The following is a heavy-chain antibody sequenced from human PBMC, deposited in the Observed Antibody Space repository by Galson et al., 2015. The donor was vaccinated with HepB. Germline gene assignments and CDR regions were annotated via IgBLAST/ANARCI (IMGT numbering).Heavy chain of an antibody. CDR2: IRSSSSYI. D-gene: IGHD1-14*01. V-gene: IGHV3-21*01. Sequence: SLRLSCAASGFTFSSYSMNWVRQAPGKGLEWVSSIRSSSSYIYYADSVKGRFTISRDNAKNSLYLQMNSLRAEDTAVYYCARIRLPEPVHYYYGMDVWGQGTTVTVSS. J-gene: IGHJ6*02. CDR1: GFTFSSYS. CDR3: ARIRLPEPVHYYYGMDV.